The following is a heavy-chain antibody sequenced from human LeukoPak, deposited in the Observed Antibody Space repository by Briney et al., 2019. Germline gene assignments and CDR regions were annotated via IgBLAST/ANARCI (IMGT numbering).Heavy chain of an antibody. CDR1: GFIFSSYW. V-gene: IGHV3-7*05. J-gene: IGHJ6*02. CDR2: IKEDGSAK. Sequence: GVSVRLSCAASGFIFSSYWMNWVRQAPGKGLEWVANIKEDGSAKYYVDSVKGRFTISRDNAKNSLYLQMNSLRAEDTAVYYCVMDMDVWGQGTTVTVSS. CDR3: VMDMDV.